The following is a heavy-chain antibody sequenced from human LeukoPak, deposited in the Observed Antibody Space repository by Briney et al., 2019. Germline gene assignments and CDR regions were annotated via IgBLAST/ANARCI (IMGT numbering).Heavy chain of an antibody. V-gene: IGHV1-18*01. Sequence: EASVKVSCKASGYTFTSYGISWVRQAPGQGLEWMGWISAYNGNTNYAQKLQGRVTITTDTSTSTAYMELRSLRSDDTAVYYCARGYYDFWSGYYTRGADYYYYYGMDVWGQGTTVTVSS. D-gene: IGHD3-3*01. J-gene: IGHJ6*02. CDR2: ISAYNGNT. CDR3: ARGYYDFWSGYYTRGADYYYYYGMDV. CDR1: GYTFTSYG.